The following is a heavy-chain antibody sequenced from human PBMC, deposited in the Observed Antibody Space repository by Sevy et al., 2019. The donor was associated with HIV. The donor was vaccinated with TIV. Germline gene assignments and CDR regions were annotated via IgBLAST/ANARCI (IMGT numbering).Heavy chain of an antibody. V-gene: IGHV4-30-4*01. CDR3: ARFQIGSSGSYDAFDI. CDR1: GGSISSGDYY. Sequence: SETLSLTCTVSGGSISSGDYYWSWIRQPPGKGLEWIGYIYYSGSTYYNPSLKSRVTISVDTSKNQFSLRLSSVTAADTAVYYCARFQIGSSGSYDAFDIWGQGTMVTVSS. J-gene: IGHJ3*02. D-gene: IGHD3-22*01. CDR2: IYYSGST.